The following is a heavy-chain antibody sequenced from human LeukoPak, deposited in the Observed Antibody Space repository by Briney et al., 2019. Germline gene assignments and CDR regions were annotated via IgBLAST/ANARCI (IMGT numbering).Heavy chain of an antibody. D-gene: IGHD6-19*01. J-gene: IGHJ4*02. V-gene: IGHV3-23*01. CDR1: GFTFSSYA. CDR3: ATRYSSGLHFDY. Sequence: GGSLRLSCAASGFTFSSYAMSWVRQAPGKGLEWVSAISGSGGSTYYADSVKGRFTISRDNSKNTLYLQMSSLRAEDTAVYYCATRYSSGLHFDYWGQGTLVTVSS. CDR2: ISGSGGST.